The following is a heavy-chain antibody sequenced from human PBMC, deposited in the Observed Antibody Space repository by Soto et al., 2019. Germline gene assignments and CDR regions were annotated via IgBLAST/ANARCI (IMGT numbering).Heavy chain of an antibody. CDR2: IKSKTDGGTT. D-gene: IGHD3-10*01. J-gene: IGHJ4*02. V-gene: IGHV3-15*07. Sequence: CVHKDKRKGLEWVGRIKSKTDGGTTDDAAHVKGRFTISRDDSKNTLYLQMNSLKAEDTAVYYCAIDAPRPQMVRDPTHFDYWGQGTLVTV. CDR3: AIDAPRPQMVRDPTHFDY.